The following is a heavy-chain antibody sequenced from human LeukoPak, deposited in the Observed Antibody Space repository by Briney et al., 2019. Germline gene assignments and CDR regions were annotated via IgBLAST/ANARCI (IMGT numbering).Heavy chain of an antibody. CDR3: APAVAGTQFDY. D-gene: IGHD6-19*01. J-gene: IGHJ4*02. CDR2: INSDGSST. V-gene: IGHV3-74*01. CDR1: GFNVSSYW. Sequence: GGSLRLSCAASGFNVSSYWMHWVRQAPGKGLVWVSRINSDGSSTSYADSVKGRFTISRDNAKNMLYLQMNSPRAEDTAVYYCAPAVAGTQFDYWGQGTLVTVSS.